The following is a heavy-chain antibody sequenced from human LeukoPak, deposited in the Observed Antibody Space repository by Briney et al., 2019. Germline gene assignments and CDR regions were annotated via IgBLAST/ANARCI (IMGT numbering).Heavy chain of an antibody. J-gene: IGHJ4*02. CDR2: LSHAGTN. V-gene: IGHV4-39*01. D-gene: IGHD5-18*01. Sequence: SETLSLTCTVSGGSITSNSYSWGWIRQPPGKGLQWIVTLSHAGTNYYNPSLKSRVTMPVDRSKNQFSLKLASVTATDTAVYYCARLRGGVQLWGDWGQGTLVTVSS. CDR3: ARLRGGVQLWGD. CDR1: GGSITSNSYS.